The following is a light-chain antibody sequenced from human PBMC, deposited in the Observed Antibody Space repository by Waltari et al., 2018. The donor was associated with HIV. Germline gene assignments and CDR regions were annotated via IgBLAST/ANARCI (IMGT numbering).Light chain of an antibody. J-gene: IGLJ1*01. CDR1: RLRNYF. CDR3: HSRDYNGRRYV. CDR2: CAN. V-gene: IGLV3-19*01. Sequence: SSELTQDPAVSVALGQTVTITCHGDRLRNYFASWSQRRPGPAPLLYYYCANSRPARISDRFAGASSGNTASLTITGTQAEDEGDYYCHSRDYNGRRYVFGAGTRVTVL.